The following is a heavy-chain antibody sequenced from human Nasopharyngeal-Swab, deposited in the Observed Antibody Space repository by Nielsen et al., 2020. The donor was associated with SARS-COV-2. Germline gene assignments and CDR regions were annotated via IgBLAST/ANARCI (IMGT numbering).Heavy chain of an antibody. CDR3: ARDKRAEEDYYDSSGYGGRDAFDI. CDR1: GFTFSSYS. CDR2: ISSSSSYI. V-gene: IGHV3-21*01. D-gene: IGHD3-22*01. Sequence: GESLKISCAASGFTFSSYSMNWVRQAPGKGLEWVSSISSSSSYIYYADSVKGRFTISRDNAKNSLYLQMNSLRAEDTAVYYCARDKRAEEDYYDSSGYGGRDAFDIWGQGTMATVSS. J-gene: IGHJ3*02.